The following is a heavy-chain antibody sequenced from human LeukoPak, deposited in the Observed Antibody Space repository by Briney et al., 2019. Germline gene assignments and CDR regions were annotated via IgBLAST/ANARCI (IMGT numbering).Heavy chain of an antibody. CDR1: GYTLTELS. Sequence: ASVKVSRKVSGYTLTELSMHWVRQAPGKGLEWMGGFDPEDGETTYAQQFQGRVAMTEETSTDKAYLELSSLRSADTAVHYCATSWGGDPTVFDYWGQGTLVSVSS. CDR2: FDPEDGET. V-gene: IGHV1-24*01. J-gene: IGHJ4*02. D-gene: IGHD2-21*02. CDR3: ATSWGGDPTVFDY.